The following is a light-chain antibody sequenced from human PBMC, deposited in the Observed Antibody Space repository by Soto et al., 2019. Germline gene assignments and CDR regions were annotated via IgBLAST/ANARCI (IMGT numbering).Light chain of an antibody. Sequence: DVQMTQSPSTLSASVGDRVTITCRASQSINNLLAWYQQKPGKAPKFLIDDVSTLESGVPSRFGGSGSGTEFTLTISSLQPEDFATYYCQQYDSYPLTFGGGTRGEIK. CDR1: QSINNL. V-gene: IGKV1-5*01. CDR2: DVS. J-gene: IGKJ4*01. CDR3: QQYDSYPLT.